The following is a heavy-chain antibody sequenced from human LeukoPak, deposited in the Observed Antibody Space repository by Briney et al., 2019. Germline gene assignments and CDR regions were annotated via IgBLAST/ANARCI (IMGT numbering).Heavy chain of an antibody. CDR1: GFTFSDYY. Sequence: PGGSLRLSCAASGFTFSDYYMSWIRQAPGKGLEWVSYISSSGSTIYYADSVKGRFTISRDNAKNSLYLQMNSLRAEDTAVYYCARRGYCNSTSCYEYYYGMDVWGQGTTVTVSS. J-gene: IGHJ6*02. D-gene: IGHD2-2*01. CDR3: ARRGYCNSTSCYEYYYGMDV. CDR2: ISSSGSTI. V-gene: IGHV3-11*01.